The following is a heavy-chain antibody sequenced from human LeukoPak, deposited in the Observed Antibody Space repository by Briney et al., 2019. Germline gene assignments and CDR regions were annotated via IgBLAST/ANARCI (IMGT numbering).Heavy chain of an antibody. D-gene: IGHD3-22*01. CDR3: ARDIVPDYYDSSGYLPDAFDI. Sequence: SETLSLTCTVSGGSISSSSYYWGWIRQPPGKGLEWIGSIYYSGSTYYNPSLKSRVTISVDTSKNQFSLKLSSVTAADTAVYYCARDIVPDYYDSSGYLPDAFDIWGQGTMVTVSS. J-gene: IGHJ3*02. V-gene: IGHV4-39*07. CDR2: IYYSGST. CDR1: GGSISSSSYY.